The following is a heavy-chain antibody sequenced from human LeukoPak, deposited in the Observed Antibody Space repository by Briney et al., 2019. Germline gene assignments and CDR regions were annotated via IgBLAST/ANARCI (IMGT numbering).Heavy chain of an antibody. CDR3: ARDAQRGFDYSNSLEY. D-gene: IGHD4-11*01. V-gene: IGHV3-33*01. Sequence: GRSLRLSCAASGFIFSHYGMHWVRQAPGKGLEWVAVIWSDGSNRFYAGSVKGRSTISRDNSQNTVFLQMNSLRVEDTAMYYCARDAQRGFDYSNSLEYWGHGTLVTVSS. CDR2: IWSDGSNR. J-gene: IGHJ4*01. CDR1: GFIFSHYG.